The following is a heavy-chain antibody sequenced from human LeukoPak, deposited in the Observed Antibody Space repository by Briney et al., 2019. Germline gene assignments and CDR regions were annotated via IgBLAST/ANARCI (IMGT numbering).Heavy chain of an antibody. CDR2: ISGSGGST. J-gene: IGHJ4*02. V-gene: IGHV3-23*01. CDR1: GFTFSSYG. Sequence: GGSLRLSCAASGFTFSSYGMSWVRQAPGKGLEWVSAISGSGGSTYYADSVKGRFTISRDNSKNTLYLQMNSLRAEDTAVYYCAKVITGTTSYSFDYWGQGTLVTVSS. D-gene: IGHD1-7*01. CDR3: AKVITGTTSYSFDY.